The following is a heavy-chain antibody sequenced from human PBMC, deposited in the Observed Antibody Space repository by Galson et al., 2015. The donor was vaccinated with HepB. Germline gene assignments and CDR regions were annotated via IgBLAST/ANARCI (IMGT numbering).Heavy chain of an antibody. CDR1: GFTFSGSA. Sequence: SLRLSGAASGFTFSGSAMHWVRQASGKGLEGVGRIWSKANSYATAYAASVKGRFTISRDDSKNTAYLQMNSLKTEDTAVYYCTGRIVGATTGGDYWGQGTLVTVSS. V-gene: IGHV3-73*01. CDR2: IWSKANSYAT. J-gene: IGHJ4*02. CDR3: TGRIVGATTGGDY. D-gene: IGHD1-26*01.